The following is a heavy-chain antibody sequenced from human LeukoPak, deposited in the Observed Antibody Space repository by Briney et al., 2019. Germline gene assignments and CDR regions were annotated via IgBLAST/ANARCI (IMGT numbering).Heavy chain of an antibody. CDR2: IRSKAYGGTT. V-gene: IGHV3-49*04. D-gene: IGHD5-18*01. CDR3: TRGLDTAMVTVYYYGMDV. CDR1: GFTFSSYS. Sequence: GGSLRLSCAASGFTFSSYSMNWVRQAPGKGLEWVGFIRSKAYGGTTEYAASVKGRFTISRDDSKSIAYLQMNSLKTEDTAVYYCTRGLDTAMVTVYYYGMDVWGQGTTVTVSS. J-gene: IGHJ6*02.